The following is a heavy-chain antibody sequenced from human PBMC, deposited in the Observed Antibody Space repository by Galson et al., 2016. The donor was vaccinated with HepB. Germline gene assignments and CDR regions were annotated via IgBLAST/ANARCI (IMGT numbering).Heavy chain of an antibody. CDR2: IGTAGDT. CDR3: ARDGGRTGGYYYYAMDV. D-gene: IGHD1-14*01. J-gene: IGHJ6*02. CDR1: GFTFSRYD. V-gene: IGHV3-13*01. Sequence: SLRLSCAASGFTFSRYDMHWVRHVTGKGLEWVSAIGTAGDTYYPGSVKGRFTIPRGNAKNSLYLQMNSLRDEDTAVYYCARDGGRTGGYYYYAMDVWGQGTTVTVSS.